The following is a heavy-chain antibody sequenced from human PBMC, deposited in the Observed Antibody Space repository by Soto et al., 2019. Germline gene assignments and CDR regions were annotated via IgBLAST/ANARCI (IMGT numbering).Heavy chain of an antibody. V-gene: IGHV4-39*01. CDR3: ARQPTTGDTDLWFDP. D-gene: IGHD2-21*01. J-gene: IGHJ5*02. Sequence: PSGTLSLTCNVSGGSISTSRSYWAWIRQTPGKGLEWLANIFYSGSTYYNPSLASRVTVSVDTSKNEFSLKLRSVTAADTAVYYCARQPTTGDTDLWFDPWGQGTLVTVSS. CDR2: IFYSGST. CDR1: GGSISTSRSY.